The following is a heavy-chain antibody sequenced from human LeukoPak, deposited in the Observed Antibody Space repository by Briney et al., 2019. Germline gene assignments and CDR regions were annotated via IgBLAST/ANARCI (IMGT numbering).Heavy chain of an antibody. Sequence: QLVESGGGLVQPGGSLRLSCAASEFIFSNYWMHWVRQAPGKGLVWVSRINSDGSFTSYADSVKGRFTISRDNAKNTLYLQMNSLRAEDTAIYYCARVQVLGTYDWFDPWGQGTLVTVSS. CDR2: INSDGSFT. V-gene: IGHV3-74*01. CDR1: EFIFSNYW. CDR3: ARVQVLGTYDWFDP. J-gene: IGHJ5*02. D-gene: IGHD4/OR15-4a*01.